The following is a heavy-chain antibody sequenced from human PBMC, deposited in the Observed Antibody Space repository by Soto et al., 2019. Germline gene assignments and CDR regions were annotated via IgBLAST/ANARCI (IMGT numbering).Heavy chain of an antibody. CDR1: GGSIKNRGYY. J-gene: IGHJ6*02. Sequence: SETLSLTCTVSGGSIKNRGYYWSWIRQHPEKGLEWIGYISYSGSTDYAPSLKSRVTMSVDTSKNQFFLNLTSVTAADTAVYYCGRDAVTKRDFYYYGMDVWGRGTTVTVSS. CDR2: ISYSGST. D-gene: IGHD4-4*01. V-gene: IGHV4-31*03. CDR3: GRDAVTKRDFYYYGMDV.